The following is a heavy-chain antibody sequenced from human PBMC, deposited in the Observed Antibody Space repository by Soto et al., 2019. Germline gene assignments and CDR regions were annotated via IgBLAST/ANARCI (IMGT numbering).Heavy chain of an antibody. V-gene: IGHV4-39*01. CDR3: ARPAVASFVGAAMDV. CDR1: GGPLHSYSYY. CDR2: ITYSGST. Sequence: SETLSLTCTVSGGPLHSYSYYWAWIRQPPGKGLEWLGSITYSGSTYYNPSLKSRLTISVDTSKNQFSLKVTSVTAADTAVYYCARPAVASFVGAAMDVWGQGTTVTVSS. J-gene: IGHJ6*02. D-gene: IGHD2-21*01.